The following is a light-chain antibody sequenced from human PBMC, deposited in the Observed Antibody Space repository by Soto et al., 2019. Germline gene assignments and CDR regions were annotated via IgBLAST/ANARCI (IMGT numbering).Light chain of an antibody. CDR2: GNS. CDR1: SSDIGAGYR. Sequence: QSVLTQPPSVSGAPGERVTISCTGSSSDIGAGYRVRWYQQVPGTAPKLLIYGNSNRPSGVPDRFSGSKSGTSASLAITGLQAEDEADYYCQSYDSSLSGMVFGGGTKLTVL. V-gene: IGLV1-40*01. CDR3: QSYDSSLSGMV. J-gene: IGLJ2*01.